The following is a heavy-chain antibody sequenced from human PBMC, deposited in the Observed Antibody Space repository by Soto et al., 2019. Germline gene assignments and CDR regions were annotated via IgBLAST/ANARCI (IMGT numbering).Heavy chain of an antibody. CDR2: IVVGSGNT. D-gene: IGHD3-3*01. J-gene: IGHJ6*02. CDR1: GGTFSSSA. V-gene: IGHV1-58*01. CDR3: AADQHHDFWSGYQSRPYYYYGMDV. Sequence: GASVKVSCKASGGTFSSSAVQWVRQARGQRLEWIGWIVVGSGNTNYAQKFQERVTITRDMSTSTAYMELSSLRSEDTAVYYCAADQHHDFWSGYQSRPYYYYGMDVWGQGTTVTVSS.